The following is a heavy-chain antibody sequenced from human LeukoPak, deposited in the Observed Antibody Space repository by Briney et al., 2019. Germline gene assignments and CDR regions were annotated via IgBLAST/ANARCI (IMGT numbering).Heavy chain of an antibody. V-gene: IGHV4-59*01. J-gene: IGHJ2*01. CDR3: ARSERPFYYGSGPPWYFDL. CDR2: IYYSGST. CDR1: GGSISSYY. D-gene: IGHD3-10*01. Sequence: PSETLSLTCTVSGGSISSYYWSRIRQPPGKGLEWIGYIYYSGSTNYNPSLKSRVTISVDTSKNQFSLKLSSVTAADTAVYYCARSERPFYYGSGPPWYFDLWGRGTLVTVSS.